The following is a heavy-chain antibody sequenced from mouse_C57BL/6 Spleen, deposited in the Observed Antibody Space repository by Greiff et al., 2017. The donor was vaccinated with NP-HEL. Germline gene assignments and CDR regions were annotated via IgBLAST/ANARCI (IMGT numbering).Heavy chain of an antibody. Sequence: EVKLKQSGAELVRPGASVKLSCTASGFNIKDNYMPWVKQRPEQGLEWIGRIDPEDGDIEYAPKYKGKATMTADTASNTAYLQLSSLTSQDTAVYYRTRNAYYVFAYCGQGTLVNGSA. D-gene: IGHD2-3*01. CDR2: IDPEDGDI. V-gene: IGHV14-1*01. CDR3: TRNAYYVFAY. CDR1: GFNIKDNY. J-gene: IGHJ3*01.